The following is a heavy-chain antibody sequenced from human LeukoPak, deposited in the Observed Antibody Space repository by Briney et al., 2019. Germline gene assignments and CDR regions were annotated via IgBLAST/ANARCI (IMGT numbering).Heavy chain of an antibody. D-gene: IGHD3-10*01. V-gene: IGHV1-24*01. CDR2: FDPEDGET. CDR3: ARGMVRGAIGGGAFDI. J-gene: IGHJ3*02. CDR1: GYTPTELS. Sequence: ASVRVSCTVSGYTPTELSMHWVRQAPGKGLEWMGGFDPEDGETIYAQKFQGRVTNTADKSTSTAYMELSSLVFEDTAVYYCARGMVRGAIGGGAFDIWGQGTMVTVS.